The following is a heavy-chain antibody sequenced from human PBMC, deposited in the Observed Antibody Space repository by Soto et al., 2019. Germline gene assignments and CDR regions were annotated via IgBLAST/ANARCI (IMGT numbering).Heavy chain of an antibody. CDR1: GFTFSSYS. V-gene: IGHV3-21*01. J-gene: IGHJ6*02. D-gene: IGHD3-22*01. Sequence: GGSLRLSCAASGFTFSSYSMNWVRQAPGKGLEWVSSISSSSSYIYYADSVKGRFTISRDNAKNSLYLQMNSLRAEDTAVYYCASPNHXYYDSSGYYYPSLGMDVWGQGTTVTVSS. CDR3: ASPNHXYYDSSGYYYPSLGMDV. CDR2: ISSSSSYI.